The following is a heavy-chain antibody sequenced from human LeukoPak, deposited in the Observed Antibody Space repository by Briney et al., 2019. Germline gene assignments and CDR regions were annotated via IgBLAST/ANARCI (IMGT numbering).Heavy chain of an antibody. CDR2: ISGSGGST. J-gene: IGHJ4*02. V-gene: IGHV3-23*01. CDR1: GFTFSSYA. D-gene: IGHD3-22*01. CDR3: AKVWCYYDSSY. Sequence: GGSLRLSCAASGFTFSSYAMSWVRQAPGKGLEWVSVISGSGGSTYYADSVKGRFNISRDNSKNTLYLQMNSLRAEDTAVYYCAKVWCYYDSSYWGQGTLVTVSS.